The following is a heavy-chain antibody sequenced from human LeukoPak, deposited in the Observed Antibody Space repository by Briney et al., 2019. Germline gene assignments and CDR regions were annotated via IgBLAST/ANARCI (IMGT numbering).Heavy chain of an antibody. J-gene: IGHJ6*02. CDR3: AKASYDYVWGSYRYHGHYYYYGMDV. CDR1: GFTFSSYG. Sequence: GGSLRLSCAASGFTFSSYGMHWVRQASGKGLEWVAVISYDGSNKYYADSVKGRFTISRDNSKNTLYLQMNSLRAEDTAVYYCAKASYDYVWGSYRYHGHYYYYGMDVWGQGTTVTVSS. CDR2: ISYDGSNK. D-gene: IGHD3-16*02. V-gene: IGHV3-30*18.